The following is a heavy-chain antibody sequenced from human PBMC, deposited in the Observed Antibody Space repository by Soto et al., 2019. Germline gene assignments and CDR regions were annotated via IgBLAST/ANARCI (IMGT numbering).Heavy chain of an antibody. CDR3: ARDKIKGAPASLVS. CDR2: IAYDGTIK. CDR1: GFTFSANA. J-gene: IGHJ4*02. D-gene: IGHD1-26*01. Sequence: QEQLVESGGDVVQPGRSLTLSCAASGFTFSANAMHWVRQAPGKGLEWVAVIAYDGTIKIYRDSVTGRFTISRDDSKSTLYLQMNSRRPEDTAVYYCARDKIKGAPASLVSWGQGTLVTVSS. V-gene: IGHV3-30-3*01.